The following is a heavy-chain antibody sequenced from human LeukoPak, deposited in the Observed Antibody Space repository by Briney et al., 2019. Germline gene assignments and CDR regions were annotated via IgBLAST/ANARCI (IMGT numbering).Heavy chain of an antibody. CDR2: ISRDSRYT. Sequence: GGSLRLSCAASGFTFSDYYMSWIRQAPGKGLEWVSYISRDSRYTNYADSVKGRFSISRDNAKSSLYLQMNSLRTEDTAVYYCARVTPSMPAASDYWGQGALVTVSS. D-gene: IGHD6-13*01. CDR1: GFTFSDYY. J-gene: IGHJ4*02. CDR3: ARVTPSMPAASDY. V-gene: IGHV3-11*05.